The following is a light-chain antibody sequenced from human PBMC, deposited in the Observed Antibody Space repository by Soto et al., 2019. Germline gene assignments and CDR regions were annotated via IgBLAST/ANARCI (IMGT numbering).Light chain of an antibody. CDR1: SSDVGGYNY. V-gene: IGLV2-8*01. CDR3: SSYGGSSTVV. J-gene: IGLJ2*01. Sequence: QSALTQPPSASGSPGQSVTISCTGSSSDVGGYNYVSWYQQHPGKAPKLMIYEVSKRPSGVPARLSGSKSGNTASLTVSGLQAEDEADYYCSSYGGSSTVVFGGGTKVTVL. CDR2: EVS.